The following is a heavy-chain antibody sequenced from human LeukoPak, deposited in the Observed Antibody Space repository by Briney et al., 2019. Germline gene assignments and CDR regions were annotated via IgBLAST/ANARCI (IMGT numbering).Heavy chain of an antibody. V-gene: IGHV4-4*07. CDR3: ARDGADVYGRAFDY. J-gene: IGHJ4*02. Sequence: WETLSLTCNVSGGSISSYLSAWFRQPAGKGLEWIGRIHASGTTNYNSSLKSRVSMSVDTSKNQFSLKLTSVTAADTAVYFCARDGADVYGRAFDYWGQGTLVSVSS. CDR1: GGSISSYL. CDR2: IHASGTT. D-gene: IGHD3-10*01.